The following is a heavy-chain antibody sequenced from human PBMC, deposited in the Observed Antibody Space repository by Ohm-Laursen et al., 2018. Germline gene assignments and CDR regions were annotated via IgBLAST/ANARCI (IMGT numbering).Heavy chain of an antibody. J-gene: IGHJ4*02. CDR1: GFTFSSYG. CDR3: ARLYTVTTYLGDD. D-gene: IGHD4-11*01. CDR2: IWYDGSNK. Sequence: RSLRLSCAASGFTFSSYGMHWVRQAPGKGLEWVAVIWYDGSNKYYADSVKGRFTISRDNSKNTLYLQMNSLSVEDTAVYYCARLYTVTTYLGDDWGQGTLVTVSS. V-gene: IGHV3-33*01.